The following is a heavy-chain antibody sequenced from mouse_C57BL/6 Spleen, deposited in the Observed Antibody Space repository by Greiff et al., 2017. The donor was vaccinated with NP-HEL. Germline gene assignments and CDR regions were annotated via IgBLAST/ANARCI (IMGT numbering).Heavy chain of an antibody. J-gene: IGHJ2*01. CDR1: GFTFSSYG. Sequence: VQLKESGGDLVKPGGSLKLSCAASGFTFSSYGMSWVRQTPDKRLEWVATISSGGSYTNYPDSVKGRFTISRDNAKNTLYLQMSSLKSEDTAMYYCATQGSNYPHFDYWGQGTTLTVSS. V-gene: IGHV5-6*01. CDR3: ATQGSNYPHFDY. CDR2: ISSGGSYT. D-gene: IGHD2-5*01.